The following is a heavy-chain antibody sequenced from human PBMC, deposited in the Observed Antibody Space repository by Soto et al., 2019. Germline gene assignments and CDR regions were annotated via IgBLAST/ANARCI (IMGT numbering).Heavy chain of an antibody. J-gene: IGHJ4*02. D-gene: IGHD1-1*01. V-gene: IGHV3-74*01. CDR2: INSDGSST. Sequence: GGSVRLSCAASGFTFSSYWMHWVRQAPGKGLVWVSRINSDGSSTSYADSVKGRFTISRDNAKNTLYLQMNSLRAEDTAVYYCARVAATTGLDYWGQGTLVTVSS. CDR1: GFTFSSYW. CDR3: ARVAATTGLDY.